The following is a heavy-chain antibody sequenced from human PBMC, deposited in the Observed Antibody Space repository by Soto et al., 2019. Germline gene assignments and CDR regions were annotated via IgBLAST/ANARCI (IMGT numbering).Heavy chain of an antibody. V-gene: IGHV3-48*03. J-gene: IGHJ4*02. Sequence: EVQLVESGGGLAQPGGSLRLSCVASGFSFSDYEMNWVRQAPGKGLEWVADISSGGSTIHYADSVRGRFTVSRDNARNSLYLQMNTLSVEAAALYYCAGDRAAGGYWGQGTLVTVSS. CDR2: ISSGGSTI. CDR3: AGDRAAGGY. CDR1: GFSFSDYE. D-gene: IGHD6-13*01.